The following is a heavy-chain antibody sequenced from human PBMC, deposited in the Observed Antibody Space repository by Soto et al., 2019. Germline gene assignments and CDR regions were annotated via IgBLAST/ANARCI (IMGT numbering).Heavy chain of an antibody. CDR1: GFTFSSYS. V-gene: IGHV3-48*02. CDR2: ISSSSSTI. J-gene: IGHJ6*02. CDR3: ARERTTIKIFGVVYYGMDV. D-gene: IGHD3-3*01. Sequence: GGSLRLSCAASGFTFSSYSMNWVRQAPGKGLEWVSYISSSSSTIYYADSVKGRFTISRDNAKNSLYLQMNSLRDEDTAVYYCARERTTIKIFGVVYYGMDVWGQGTTVTVSS.